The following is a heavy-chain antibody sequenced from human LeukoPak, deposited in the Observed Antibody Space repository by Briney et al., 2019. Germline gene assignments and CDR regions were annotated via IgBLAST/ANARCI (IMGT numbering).Heavy chain of an antibody. CDR2: IYYSGST. V-gene: IGHV4-59*01. CDR1: GGSISSYY. J-gene: IGHJ5*02. Sequence: SETLSLTCTVSGGSISSYYWSWIRQPPGKGLEWIGYIYYSGSTNDNPSLMSRVTISVATSKNQFSLKLSSVNAADTAVYYCARRGYSYGYSNWFDPWGQGTLVTVSS. CDR3: ARRGYSYGYSNWFDP. D-gene: IGHD5-18*01.